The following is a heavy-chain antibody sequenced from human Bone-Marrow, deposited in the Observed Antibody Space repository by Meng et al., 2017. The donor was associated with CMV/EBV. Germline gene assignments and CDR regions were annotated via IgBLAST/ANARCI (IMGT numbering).Heavy chain of an antibody. CDR1: GFTFSDYY. Sequence: GGSLRLSCAASGFTFSDYYMSWIRQAPGKGLEWVSYISSSGSTIYYADSVKGRFTISRDNAKNSLYLQMNSLRAEDTAVYYCARDLDEFAEYSSPLGYWGQGTLVTVYS. CDR2: ISSSGSTI. CDR3: ARDLDEFAEYSSPLGY. J-gene: IGHJ4*02. D-gene: IGHD6-6*01. V-gene: IGHV3-11*01.